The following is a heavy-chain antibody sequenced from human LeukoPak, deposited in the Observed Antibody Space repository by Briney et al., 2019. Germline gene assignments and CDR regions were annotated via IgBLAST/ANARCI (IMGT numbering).Heavy chain of an antibody. D-gene: IGHD1-26*01. CDR1: GFTVSSNY. J-gene: IGHJ6*03. Sequence: GGSLRLSCAASGFTVSSNYMSWVRQAPGKGLEWVSVIYSGGGKNYADSVKGRFTISRDNAKNSLYLQMNSLRAEDTAVYYCAGDPYSGSYGDSYYYYMDVWGKGTTVTISS. V-gene: IGHV3-53*01. CDR3: AGDPYSGSYGDSYYYYMDV. CDR2: IYSGGGK.